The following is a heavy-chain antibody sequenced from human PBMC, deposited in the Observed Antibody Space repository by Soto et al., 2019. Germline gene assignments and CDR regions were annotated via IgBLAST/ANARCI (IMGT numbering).Heavy chain of an antibody. J-gene: IGHJ4*02. CDR3: AVGRAARPVDS. Sequence: QISLKESGPALVKPTQTLTLTCSFSGFSLTTTGVGVGWIRQPPGKALEWLALIYWYDDERYNPSLKNRLTISKDSAKNLVVLPMTNVAPVDTATFDSAVGRAARPVDSWGQGPLVTVSS. V-gene: IGHV2-5*01. D-gene: IGHD6-6*01. CDR1: GFSLTTTGVG. CDR2: IYWYDDE.